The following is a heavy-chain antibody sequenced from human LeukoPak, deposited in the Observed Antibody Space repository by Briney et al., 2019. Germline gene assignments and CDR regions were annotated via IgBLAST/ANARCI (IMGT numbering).Heavy chain of an antibody. V-gene: IGHV1-46*02. CDR1: GYTFNNHY. Sequence: ASVKVSCKASGYTFNNHYMYWVRQAPGRGLEWMGVINPSGGSTSYAQKFQGRVTMTRDTSTRTVYMEVNSLEDTAVYYCARQGTYSSAIGMGYWGQGTLVTVSS. D-gene: IGHD6-19*01. CDR3: ARQGTYSSAIGMGY. CDR2: INPSGGST. J-gene: IGHJ4*02.